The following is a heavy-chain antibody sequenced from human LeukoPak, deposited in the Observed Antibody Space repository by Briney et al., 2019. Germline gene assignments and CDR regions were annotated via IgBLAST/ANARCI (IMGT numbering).Heavy chain of an antibody. CDR2: ISGSGGST. D-gene: IGHD1-1*01. Sequence: PGGSLRLSCAASGFTFSSYAMSWVRQAPGKGLEWVSAISGSGGSTYYADSVKGRFTISGDNSKNTLYLQMNSLSADDTAVYYCARYRGATGRDFDYWGQGTLVTASS. V-gene: IGHV3-23*01. CDR3: ARYRGATGRDFDY. CDR1: GFTFSSYA. J-gene: IGHJ4*02.